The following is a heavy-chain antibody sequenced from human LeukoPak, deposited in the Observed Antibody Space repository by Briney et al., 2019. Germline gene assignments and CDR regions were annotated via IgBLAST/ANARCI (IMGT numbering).Heavy chain of an antibody. CDR2: ISYDGSNK. J-gene: IGHJ6*02. Sequence: GGSLRLSCAASGFTFSSYAMHWVRQAPGKGLEWVAVISYDGSNKYYADSVKGRFTISRDNSKNSLYLQMNSLRAEDTAEYYCARDPPHGMDVWGQGTTVTVSS. CDR3: ARDPPHGMDV. V-gene: IGHV3-30-3*01. CDR1: GFTFSSYA.